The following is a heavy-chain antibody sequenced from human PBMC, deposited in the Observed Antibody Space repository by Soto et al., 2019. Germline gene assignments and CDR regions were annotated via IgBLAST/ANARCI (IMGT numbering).Heavy chain of an antibody. CDR3: ARVNSWSGYTDDV. V-gene: IGHV3-48*02. D-gene: IGHD3-3*01. CDR2: ISSSSSSI. CDR1: GFTFSSYS. Sequence: GGSLRLCCAASGFTFSSYSMNWVRQAPGKGLEWVAYISSSSSSIYHADSVKGRFTISRDNAKNSLYLQMNSLRDEDTAVYYCARVNSWSGYTDDVWGQGTTVTVSS. J-gene: IGHJ6*02.